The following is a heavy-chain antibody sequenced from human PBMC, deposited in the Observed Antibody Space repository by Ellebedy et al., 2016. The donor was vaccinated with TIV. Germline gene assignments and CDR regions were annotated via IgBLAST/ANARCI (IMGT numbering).Heavy chain of an antibody. D-gene: IGHD3-10*01. V-gene: IGHV3-33*08. CDR3: ARDTHYYGSGSYSMGRYMDV. Sequence: GGSLRLXXAASGFTFSSYGMHWVRQAPGKGLEWVAVIWYDGSNKYYADSVKGRFTISRDNSKNTLYLQMNSLRAEDTAVYYCARDTHYYGSGSYSMGRYMDVWGKGTTVTVSS. CDR1: GFTFSSYG. CDR2: IWYDGSNK. J-gene: IGHJ6*03.